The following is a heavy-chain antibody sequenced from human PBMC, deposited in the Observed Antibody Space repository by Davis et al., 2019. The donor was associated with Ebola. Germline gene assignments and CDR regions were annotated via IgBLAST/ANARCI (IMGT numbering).Heavy chain of an antibody. CDR1: GDSIASSSSYY. Sequence: MPSETLSLTCTVFGNSGDSIASSSSYYWGWIRQPPGKGLEFIGSIYYSGSTYYNPSLRSRVTMSVDTSKNQFTLQLTSVTAADTAVYYCARHKPAEYSFWSGNYKEDNWFDPWGQGTLVTVSS. CDR2: IYYSGST. D-gene: IGHD3-3*01. V-gene: IGHV4-39*01. CDR3: ARHKPAEYSFWSGNYKEDNWFDP. J-gene: IGHJ5*02.